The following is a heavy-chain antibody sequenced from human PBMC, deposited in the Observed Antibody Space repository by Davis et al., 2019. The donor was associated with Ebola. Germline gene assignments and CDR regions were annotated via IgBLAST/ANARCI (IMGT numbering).Heavy chain of an antibody. CDR1: GGSVSSGSYY. CDR3: ARGFEVDFDY. D-gene: IGHD2-21*01. V-gene: IGHV4-61*01. CDR2: IYYSGST. J-gene: IGHJ4*02. Sequence: PSETLSLTCTVSGGSVSSGSYYWSWIRQPPGKGLEWIGYIYYSGSTNYNPSLKSRVTISVDTSKNQFSLKLSSVTAADTAVYYCARGFEVDFDYWGQGTLVTVSS.